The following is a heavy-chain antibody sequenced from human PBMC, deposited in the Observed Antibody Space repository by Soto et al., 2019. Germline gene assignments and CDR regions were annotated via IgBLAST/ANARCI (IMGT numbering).Heavy chain of an antibody. V-gene: IGHV3-23*01. D-gene: IGHD6-13*01. CDR1: GFTFGFNA. CDR3: AKDLRQQLVRGYFDY. Sequence: GGSLRLSCAATGFTFGFNALSWVRQAPGKGLEWVSSISAGGGSTYYADSVKGRFTISRDNSKNTLYLQMNSLRAEDTAVYYCAKDLRQQLVRGYFDYWGQGTLVTVSS. J-gene: IGHJ4*02. CDR2: ISAGGGST.